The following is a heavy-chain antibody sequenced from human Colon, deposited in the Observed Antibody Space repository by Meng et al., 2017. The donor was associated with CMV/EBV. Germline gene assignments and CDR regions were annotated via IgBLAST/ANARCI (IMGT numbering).Heavy chain of an antibody. V-gene: IGHV3-23*01. CDR2: ISGSGGST. D-gene: IGHD2-2*01. J-gene: IGHJ6*02. CDR3: AREVVPPRRMDV. Sequence: GGSLRLSCAASGFTFSSYAMSWVRQAPGKGLEWVSAISGSGGSTYYAESLKGRFTISRDNAKNLLHLHISSLSAEDTAVYYCAREVVPPRRMDVWGQGTTVTVSS. CDR1: GFTFSSYA.